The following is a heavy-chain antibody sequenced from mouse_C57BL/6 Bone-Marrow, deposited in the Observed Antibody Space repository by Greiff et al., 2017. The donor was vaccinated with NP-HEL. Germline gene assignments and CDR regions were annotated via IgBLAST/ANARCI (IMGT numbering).Heavy chain of an antibody. CDR2: INPNNGGT. Sequence: EVQLQQSGPVLVKPGPSVKISCKASGYTFTDYYMNWVKQSHGKSLEWIGDINPNNGGTSYNQKFKGKATLTVDKSSSTAYMELRSLTSEDSAVYYCARSDYYGSSFYWYFDVWGTGTTVTVSS. CDR1: GYTFTDYY. D-gene: IGHD1-1*01. J-gene: IGHJ1*03. V-gene: IGHV1-26*01. CDR3: ARSDYYGSSFYWYFDV.